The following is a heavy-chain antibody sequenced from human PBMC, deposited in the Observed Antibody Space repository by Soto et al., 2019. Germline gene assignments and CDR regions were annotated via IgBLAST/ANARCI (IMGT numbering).Heavy chain of an antibody. CDR2: IKSKTDGGKT. CDR3: TTEKLSYYDSSSGY. J-gene: IGHJ4*02. V-gene: IGHV3-15*07. D-gene: IGHD3-22*01. CDR1: GFTFSNAW. Sequence: GGSLRLSCAASGFTFSNAWMNWVRQAPGKGLEWVGRIKSKTDGGKTDYAAPVKGRFTISRDDSKNMLYLQMNSLKTEDTAVYYCTTEKLSYYDSSSGYWGQGTLVTVSS.